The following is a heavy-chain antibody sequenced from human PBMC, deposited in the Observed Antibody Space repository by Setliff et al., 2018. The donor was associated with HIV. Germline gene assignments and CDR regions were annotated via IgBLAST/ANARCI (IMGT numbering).Heavy chain of an antibody. CDR1: GGSFSNYG. Sequence: SVKVSCKASGGSFSNYGISWVRQAPGQGLEWMGGIIPIFGSANYPQRFQGRVTMTADESMTTAYMELNSLRSDDTAVYYCAREGGSTIFGVARYFDHWGQGTLVTVSS. CDR3: AREGGSTIFGVARYFDH. CDR2: IIPIFGSA. J-gene: IGHJ4*02. V-gene: IGHV1-69*13. D-gene: IGHD3-3*01.